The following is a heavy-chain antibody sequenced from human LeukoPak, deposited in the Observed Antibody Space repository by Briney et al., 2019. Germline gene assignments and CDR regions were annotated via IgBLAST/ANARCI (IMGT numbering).Heavy chain of an antibody. V-gene: IGHV3-7*01. CDR2: IKQDGSEK. J-gene: IGHJ3*01. CDR1: GFTFSSYW. Sequence: GGSLRLSCVVSGFTFSSYWMSWVRQAPGKGLEWVANIKQDGSEKYSVDSVKGRFTISRDNAKNSLYLQMNGLRPEDTAVYYCSINGGTYRPHALDFWGQGTMVIVAS. D-gene: IGHD1-26*01. CDR3: SINGGTYRPHALDF.